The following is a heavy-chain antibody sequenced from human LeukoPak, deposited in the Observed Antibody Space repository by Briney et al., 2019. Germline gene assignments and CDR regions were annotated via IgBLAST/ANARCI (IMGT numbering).Heavy chain of an antibody. CDR1: GYTFTSYY. CDR2: INPSGGST. D-gene: IGHD5-12*01. Sequence: GASVKVSCKASGYTFTSYYMHWVRQAPGQGLEWMGIINPSGGSTSYAQKFQGRVTMTRDMSTSTVYMELSSLRSEDTAVYYCAREVGYSGYDWRYFDYWGQGTLVTVSS. V-gene: IGHV1-46*01. J-gene: IGHJ4*02. CDR3: AREVGYSGYDWRYFDY.